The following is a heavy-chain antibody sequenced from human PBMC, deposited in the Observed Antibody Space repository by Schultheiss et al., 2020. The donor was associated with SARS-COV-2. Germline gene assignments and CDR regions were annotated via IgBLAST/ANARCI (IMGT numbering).Heavy chain of an antibody. CDR2: FYTTGST. D-gene: IGHD3-22*01. V-gene: IGHV4-61*02. CDR1: GGSVSSGSYY. Sequence: SQTLSLTCTVSGGSVSSGSYYWSWIRQPAGKGLEWIGRFYTTGSTNYNPSLRSRVTMSVDTSKNQVSLKLSSVTAADTAVYYCARTPAPSSGYYEVFDYWGQGTLVTVSS. CDR3: ARTPAPSSGYYEVFDY. J-gene: IGHJ4*02.